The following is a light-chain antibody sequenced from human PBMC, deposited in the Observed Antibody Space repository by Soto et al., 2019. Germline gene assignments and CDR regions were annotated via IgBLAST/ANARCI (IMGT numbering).Light chain of an antibody. Sequence: EIVLTQSPGTLSLSPGERATLSCRASQSVSSSFLAWYQQKPGQAPRLLIYGPSSRATGIPDRFSGSGSGTDFTLTISRLEPEEFAVYYCQQYGSSPWTFGQGTKVEIK. CDR1: QSVSSSF. V-gene: IGKV3-20*01. J-gene: IGKJ1*01. CDR3: QQYGSSPWT. CDR2: GPS.